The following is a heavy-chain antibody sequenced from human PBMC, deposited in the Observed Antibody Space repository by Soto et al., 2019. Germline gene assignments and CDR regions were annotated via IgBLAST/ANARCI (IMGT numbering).Heavy chain of an antibody. CDR1: GGSISSGGYY. CDR2: IYYSGST. V-gene: IGHV4-31*03. CDR3: ERRSGYYLYYCDY. Sequence: QVKLQESGPGLVKPSQTLSLTGTVSGGSISSGGYYWSWIRQHQGKGLEWIGYIYYSGSTYYNTSLQSRVTKSEDTYKKQFSLKLSSVTAADTAVYYWERRSGYYLYYCDYWGQGTLVTVSS. D-gene: IGHD3-22*01. J-gene: IGHJ4*02.